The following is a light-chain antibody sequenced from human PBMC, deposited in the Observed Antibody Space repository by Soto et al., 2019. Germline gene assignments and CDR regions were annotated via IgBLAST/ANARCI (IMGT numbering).Light chain of an antibody. CDR2: GVS. CDR3: QQCSYWPQFT. J-gene: IGKJ5*01. CDR1: QSVSRY. Sequence: EIVMTQSPATLSVSPGERVTLSCRASQSVSRYLAWYQHRPGHPPRLLIYGVSTRATGIPARFSGSGSGTDFTLTISTLQSEDSAVYFCQQCSYWPQFTFGQGTRLEIK. V-gene: IGKV3D-15*01.